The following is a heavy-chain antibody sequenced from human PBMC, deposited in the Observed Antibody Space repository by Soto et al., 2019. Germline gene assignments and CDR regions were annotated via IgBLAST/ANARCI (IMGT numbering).Heavy chain of an antibody. D-gene: IGHD2-15*01. CDR2: IKQDGSEK. CDR3: AREYCSGGSCYSSTELGFDY. V-gene: IGHV3-7*01. J-gene: IGHJ4*02. Sequence: EVQLVESGGGLVQPGGSLRLSCAASGFTFSSYWMSWVRQAPGKGLEWVANIKQDGSEKYYVDSVKGRFTISRDNAKNSLYLQMHSLRAEDTAVYYCAREYCSGGSCYSSTELGFDYWVQGTLVTVSS. CDR1: GFTFSSYW.